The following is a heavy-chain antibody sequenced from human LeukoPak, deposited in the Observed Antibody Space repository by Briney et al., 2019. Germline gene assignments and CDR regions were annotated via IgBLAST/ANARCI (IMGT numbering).Heavy chain of an antibody. CDR1: GFTFSSYG. CDR3: TGDNFDSSVKFDY. J-gene: IGHJ4*02. CDR2: IRSKANNYAT. Sequence: GGSLRLSCAASGFTFSSYGMHWVRQASGKGLEWVGRIRSKANNYATAYAASVKGRFTISRDDSKNTAYLQMNSLKTEDTAVYYCTGDNFDSSVKFDYWGQGTLVTVSS. D-gene: IGHD3-22*01. V-gene: IGHV3-73*01.